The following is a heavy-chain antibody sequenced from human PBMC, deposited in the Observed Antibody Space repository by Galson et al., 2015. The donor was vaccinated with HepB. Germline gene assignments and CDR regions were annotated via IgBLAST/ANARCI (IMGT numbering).Heavy chain of an antibody. CDR1: GFTVSRNY. CDR2: IYSGGST. CDR3: AKDRRIQLWLGGYYFDY. D-gene: IGHD5-18*01. J-gene: IGHJ4*02. V-gene: IGHV3-53*01. Sequence: SLRLSCAASGFTVSRNYMSWVRQAPGKGLEWVSVIYSGGSTYYADSVKGRFTISRDNSKNTLYLQMNSLRAEDTAVYYCAKDRRIQLWLGGYYFDYWGQGTLVTVSS.